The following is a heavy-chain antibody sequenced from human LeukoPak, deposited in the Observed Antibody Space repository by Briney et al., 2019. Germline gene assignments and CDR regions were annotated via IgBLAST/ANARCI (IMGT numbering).Heavy chain of an antibody. CDR1: GFTFSSYA. V-gene: IGHV3-23*01. CDR2: ISGSGGST. J-gene: IGHJ3*02. D-gene: IGHD2-2*01. Sequence: GGSLRLSCAASGFTFSSYAMSWVRQAPGKGLEWVSAISGSGGSTYYADSVKGRFTISRDNSKNTLYLQMNSLRAEDTAVYYCAKMGNYCSSTSCYASHDAFDIWGRGTMVTVSS. CDR3: AKMGNYCSSTSCYASHDAFDI.